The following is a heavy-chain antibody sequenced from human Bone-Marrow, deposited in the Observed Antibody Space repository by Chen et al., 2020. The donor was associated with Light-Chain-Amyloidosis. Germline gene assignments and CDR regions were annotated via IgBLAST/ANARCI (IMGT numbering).Heavy chain of an antibody. D-gene: IGHD5-18*01. V-gene: IGHV3-30*02. J-gene: IGHJ4*02. CDR3: ATPPRAYTNGPIHY. CDR2: IRFDGSET. CDR1: GFSFGAYG. Sequence: QVQLVESGGDVVQPGGSLRLSCAASGFSFGAYGMHWVRQAPGKGLEWVATIRFDGSETYYADSVQGRFTISRDDSDNTLYLQMNSLRGEDTAVYYCATPPRAYTNGPIHYWGRGTLLTVSS.